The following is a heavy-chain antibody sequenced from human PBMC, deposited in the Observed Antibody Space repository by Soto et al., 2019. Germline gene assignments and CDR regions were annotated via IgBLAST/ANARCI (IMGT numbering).Heavy chain of an antibody. CDR1: GGSISSGGYY. V-gene: IGHV4-31*03. D-gene: IGHD3-16*01. J-gene: IGHJ5*02. CDR3: SRDYTGSGWFDP. Sequence: QVQLQESGPGLVKPSQTLSLTCTVSGGSISSGGYYWSWIRQHPGKGLEWIGYIYYSGSTYYNPSLKSRVTISVDTSKNQLSLNLSCVTAADTAVYYCSRDYTGSGWFDPWGHGTLVTVSS. CDR2: IYYSGST.